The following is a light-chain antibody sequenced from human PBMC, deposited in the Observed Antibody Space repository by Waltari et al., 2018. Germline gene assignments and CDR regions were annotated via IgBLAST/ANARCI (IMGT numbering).Light chain of an antibody. V-gene: IGLV2-23*03. J-gene: IGLJ2*01. CDR3: CSYTGSSTFV. CDR2: ERS. Sequence: CYQHHPGKAPTPMIYERSNLHSGVSNCLSAYKSGNTACLTISELQAEEEADYYCCSYTGSSTFVFGGGTRLTVL.